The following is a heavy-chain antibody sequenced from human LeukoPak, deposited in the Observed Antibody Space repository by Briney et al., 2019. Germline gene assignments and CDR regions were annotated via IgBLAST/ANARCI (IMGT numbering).Heavy chain of an antibody. V-gene: IGHV5-51*01. CDR2: IYPGDSDT. D-gene: IGHD3-3*01. CDR3: ARRTYYDFWSGYQD. CDR1: GFSFTSYW. J-gene: IGHJ4*02. Sequence: WGSLLLSCAASGFSFTSYWIGWGRPVPGKGLEGMGIIYPGDSDTRYSPSFQGQVTISADKSISTAYLQWSSLKASDTAMYYCARRTYYDFWSGYQDWGQGTLVTVSS.